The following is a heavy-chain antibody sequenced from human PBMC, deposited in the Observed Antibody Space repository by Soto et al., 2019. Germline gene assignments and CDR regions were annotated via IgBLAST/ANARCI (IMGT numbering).Heavy chain of an antibody. CDR2: INHSGST. V-gene: IGHV4-34*01. J-gene: IGHJ6*03. D-gene: IGHD1-1*01. Sequence: SETLSLTCAVYGGSFSGYYWSWIRQPPGKGLEWIGEINHSGSTNYNPSLKSRVTISVDTSKNQFSLKLSSVTAADTAVYYCARVPNWNRVGRTNYYYYMDVWGKGTTVTVSS. CDR3: ARVPNWNRVGRTNYYYYMDV. CDR1: GGSFSGYY.